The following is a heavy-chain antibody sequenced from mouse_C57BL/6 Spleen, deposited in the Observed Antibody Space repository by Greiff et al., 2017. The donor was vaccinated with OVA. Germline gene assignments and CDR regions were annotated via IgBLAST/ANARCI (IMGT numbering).Heavy chain of an antibody. CDR1: GFSLSTFGMG. V-gene: IGHV8-8*01. J-gene: IGHJ1*03. CDR2: IWWDDDK. D-gene: IGHD1-3*01. CDR3: SRIVRSAQLAPYWYFDV. Sequence: QVTLKVSGPGILQPSQTLNLTCSFFGFSLSTFGMGVGWLRQPSGLGLEWLAHIWWDDDKYYNPALKSRLTISKDTSKNQVFLKSANVDTADTATYYCSRIVRSAQLAPYWYFDVWGTGTTVTVSS.